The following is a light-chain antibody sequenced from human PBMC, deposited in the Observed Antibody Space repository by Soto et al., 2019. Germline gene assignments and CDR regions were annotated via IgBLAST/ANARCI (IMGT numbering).Light chain of an antibody. CDR1: QSVSSSS. J-gene: IGKJ5*01. Sequence: EIVLTQSPGTLSLSPGERPTLSCRASQSVSSSSLAWYQQKPGQAPRLLIYGASSRATGIPDRFSGSGSGTDFTLTINRLEPEDFALYYCQQYGNSPITFGQGTRLEIK. CDR3: QQYGNSPIT. CDR2: GAS. V-gene: IGKV3-20*01.